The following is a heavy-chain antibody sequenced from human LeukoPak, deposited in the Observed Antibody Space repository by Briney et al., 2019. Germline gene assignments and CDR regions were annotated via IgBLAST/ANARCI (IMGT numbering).Heavy chain of an antibody. J-gene: IGHJ4*02. V-gene: IGHV3-30*02. Sequence: GGSLRLSCAASGFTFSSYGMHWVRQAPGKGLEWVAFIRYDGSNKYYADSVKGRFTISRDNSKNTVYLQMGSLTTEDTSLYYCATITGSPDYWGQGSLVTVSS. CDR2: IRYDGSNK. CDR1: GFTFSSYG. D-gene: IGHD1-20*01. CDR3: ATITGSPDY.